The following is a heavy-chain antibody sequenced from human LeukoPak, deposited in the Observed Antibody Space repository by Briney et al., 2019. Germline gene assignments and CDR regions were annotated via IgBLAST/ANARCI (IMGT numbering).Heavy chain of an antibody. J-gene: IGHJ4*02. D-gene: IGHD6-13*01. CDR3: AKDTYSSSSVTLDY. V-gene: IGHV3-66*01. Sequence: GGSLRLSCAASGFTVSSNYVSWVRQAPGKGLEWVLVIYSGGSTYYADSVKGRFTISRDNSKNTLYLQMNSLRVEDTAEYYCAKDTYSSSSVTLDYWGQGTLVTVSS. CDR1: GFTVSSNY. CDR2: IYSGGST.